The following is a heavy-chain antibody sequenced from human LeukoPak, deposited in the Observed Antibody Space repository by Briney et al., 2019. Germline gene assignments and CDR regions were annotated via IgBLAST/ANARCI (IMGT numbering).Heavy chain of an antibody. Sequence: PGGSLRLSCAASGFTFSSYAMSWVRQAPGKGLEWVSAISGSGGSTYYADSVKGRFTISRDTSKNTLYVQMNSLRAEDTAVYYCAKSLGGAAAGTSAHPDYWGQGTLVTVSS. CDR3: AKSLGGAAAGTSAHPDY. V-gene: IGHV3-23*01. D-gene: IGHD6-13*01. J-gene: IGHJ4*02. CDR1: GFTFSSYA. CDR2: ISGSGGST.